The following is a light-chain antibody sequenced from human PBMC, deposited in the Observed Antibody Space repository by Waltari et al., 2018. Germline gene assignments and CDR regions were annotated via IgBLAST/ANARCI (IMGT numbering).Light chain of an antibody. CDR3: CSYAGSYTYV. CDR1: TSDVGGYHY. V-gene: IGLV2-11*01. CDR2: DVS. Sequence: QSALTQPRSVSGSPGQSVTISCTGTTSDVGGYHYVSLSQQHPGKAPTLIIYDVSERPSGVPDRFSGSKSDNTASLTISGLQAEDEADYYCCSYAGSYTYVFGSGTKVTVL. J-gene: IGLJ1*01.